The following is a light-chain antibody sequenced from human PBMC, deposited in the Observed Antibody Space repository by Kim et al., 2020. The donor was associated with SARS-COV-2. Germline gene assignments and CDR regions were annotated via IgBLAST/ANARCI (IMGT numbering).Light chain of an antibody. Sequence: SVGDRVNNACRASQSINTYLNWYQQKPGKAPKLLIYAASTLQSGVPSRFSGSGSGTDFTLTISSLQPEDFATYYCQQSHTAPLLTFGGGTKLEI. CDR2: AAS. V-gene: IGKV1-39*01. CDR1: QSINTY. J-gene: IGKJ4*01. CDR3: QQSHTAPLLT.